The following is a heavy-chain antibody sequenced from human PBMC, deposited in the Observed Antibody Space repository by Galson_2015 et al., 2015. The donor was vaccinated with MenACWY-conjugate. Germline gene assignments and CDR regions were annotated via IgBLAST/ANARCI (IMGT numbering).Heavy chain of an antibody. CDR1: GFTFSNFW. D-gene: IGHD3-10*01. CDR2: IKQDGSEK. Sequence: SLRLSCAASGFTFSNFWMSWVRQAPGKGLEWVATIKQDGSEKYYGDSVKGRFTISRDNAKKSLYLQMNSLRAEDTAVYYCASVWMVRGLFDYWGQGTLVTVFS. J-gene: IGHJ4*02. CDR3: ASVWMVRGLFDY. V-gene: IGHV3-7*03.